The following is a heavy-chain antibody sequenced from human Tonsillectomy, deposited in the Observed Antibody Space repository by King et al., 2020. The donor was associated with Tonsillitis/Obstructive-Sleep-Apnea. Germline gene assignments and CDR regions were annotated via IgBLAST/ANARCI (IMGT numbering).Heavy chain of an antibody. Sequence: VQLVESGGGVVQPGRSLRLSYAASGFTFSNYGMHWVRQAPGKGLEWVAIIWYDGSNKYYADSVKGRFTISRDNSKNTLYLQMNSLRAEDTAVYYCAKDERSYYWYFDLWGRGTLVTVSS. J-gene: IGHJ2*01. CDR1: GFTFSNYG. D-gene: IGHD3-10*01. V-gene: IGHV3-33*06. CDR3: AKDERSYYWYFDL. CDR2: IWYDGSNK.